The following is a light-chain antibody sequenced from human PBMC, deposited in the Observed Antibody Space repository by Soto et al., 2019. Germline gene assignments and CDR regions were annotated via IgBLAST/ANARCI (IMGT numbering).Light chain of an antibody. CDR1: SSDVGGYNY. V-gene: IGLV2-14*01. Sequence: QSVLTQPASVSGSPGQSITISCTGTSSDVGGYNYVSWYQQHPGKAPKLIISEVRNRPSGISYRFTGSKSGNTASLTVSGLQAEDEADYYCSSFAGSNNFPYVFGTGTKLTVL. CDR2: EVR. CDR3: SSFAGSNNFPYV. J-gene: IGLJ1*01.